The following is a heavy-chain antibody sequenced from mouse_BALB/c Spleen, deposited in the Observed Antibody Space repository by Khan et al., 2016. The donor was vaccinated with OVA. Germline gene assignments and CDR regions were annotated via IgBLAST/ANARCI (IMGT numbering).Heavy chain of an antibody. V-gene: IGHV3-2*02. CDR3: ARTARIKY. CDR1: GYSITSGYG. D-gene: IGHD1-2*01. J-gene: IGHJ2*01. CDR2: ISYSGST. Sequence: EVQLQESGPGLVKPSQSLSLTCTVTGYSITSGYGWNWNRQLPGNKLEWMGYISYSGSTNYKPSLKSRISITRDTSKNQFFLELNSVTTEDTASYYCARTARIKYWGQGTTLTVSS.